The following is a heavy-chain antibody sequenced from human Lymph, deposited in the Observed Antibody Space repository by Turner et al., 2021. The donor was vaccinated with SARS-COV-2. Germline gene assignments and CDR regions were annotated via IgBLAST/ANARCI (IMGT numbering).Heavy chain of an antibody. V-gene: IGHV5-51*01. CDR3: ARREWGGSLGHIDY. Sequence: VQLVPSGAEVQKPGESLKISCKGSGYTFTSYWLGWVRQMPGRGLEWMGIIYPGDSDTRYSPSFQGQVTISADKSISTAYLQWSSLKAADTAMYYCARREWGGSLGHIDYWGQGTLVTVSS. D-gene: IGHD3-3*01. J-gene: IGHJ4*02. CDR1: GYTFTSYW. CDR2: IYPGDSDT.